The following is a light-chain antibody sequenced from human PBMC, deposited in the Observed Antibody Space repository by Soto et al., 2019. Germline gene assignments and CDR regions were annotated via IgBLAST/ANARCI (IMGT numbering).Light chain of an antibody. J-gene: IGLJ1*01. Sequence: QSVLTQPAYVSGSPGQSITISCTGTSSDVGTYNYVSWYQHHPGKAPKLIIYEVSNRPSGVSNRFSGSKSGSTASLTISGLQAEDEADYHCTSYTRDTALVFGTGTKVTVL. CDR1: SSDVGTYNY. CDR3: TSYTRDTALV. V-gene: IGLV2-14*01. CDR2: EVS.